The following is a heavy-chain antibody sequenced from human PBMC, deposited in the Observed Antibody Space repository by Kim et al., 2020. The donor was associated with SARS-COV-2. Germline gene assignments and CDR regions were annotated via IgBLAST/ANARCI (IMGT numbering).Heavy chain of an antibody. CDR2: IYHSGST. J-gene: IGHJ4*02. D-gene: IGHD1-7*01. Sequence: SETLSLTCAVSGGSISSGGYSWSWIRQPPGKGLEWIGYIYHSGSTYYNPSLKSRVTISVDRSKNQFSLKLSSVTAADTAVYYCARNSGDWNYVGYFDYWGQGTLVTVSS. CDR3: ARNSGDWNYVGYFDY. CDR1: GGSISSGGYS. V-gene: IGHV4-30-2*01.